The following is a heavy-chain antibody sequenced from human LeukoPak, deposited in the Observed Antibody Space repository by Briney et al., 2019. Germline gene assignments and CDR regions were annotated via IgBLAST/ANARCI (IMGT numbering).Heavy chain of an antibody. Sequence: GGSLRLSCAASGFTFSSYSMNWVRQAPGKGLEWVSSISSSSSYIYYADSVKGRFTISRDNAKNSLYLQMNSLRAEDTAVYYCASLSLDTAMAPEAYWGQGTLVTVSS. V-gene: IGHV3-21*01. CDR2: ISSSSSYI. CDR1: GFTFSSYS. D-gene: IGHD5-18*01. CDR3: ASLSLDTAMAPEAY. J-gene: IGHJ4*02.